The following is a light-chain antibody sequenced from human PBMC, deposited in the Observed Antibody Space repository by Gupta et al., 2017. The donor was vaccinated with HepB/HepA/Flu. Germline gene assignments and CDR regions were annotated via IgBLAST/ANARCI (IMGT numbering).Light chain of an antibody. CDR3: QTWGTGTYVL. CDR2: LNSDGSH. Sequence: QLILTQSPSASASLGASVKLTCTLCSGYSNHAIAWHQQHPGKRPRYLMNLNSDGSHSKEDGIPDRFSGSSSGAERYLTISSRQAEDEGDYDGQTWGTGTYVLCGGGTKLTGL. V-gene: IGLV4-69*01. J-gene: IGLJ2*01. CDR1: SGYSNHA.